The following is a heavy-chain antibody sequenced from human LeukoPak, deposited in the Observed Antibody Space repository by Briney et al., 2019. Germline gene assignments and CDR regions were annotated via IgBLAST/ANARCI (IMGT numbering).Heavy chain of an antibody. CDR2: IWYDGSNK. J-gene: IGHJ4*02. V-gene: IGHV3-33*01. D-gene: IGHD3-9*01. Sequence: GGPLRLSCAASGFTFSSYGMNWFRQAPGKGLEWGAVIWYDGSNKYYANSVKGRFTISRDNSKNTLYLQMNSLRAEDTAVYYCARGHYDILTPPGYFDYWGQGTLVTVSS. CDR3: ARGHYDILTPPGYFDY. CDR1: GFTFSSYG.